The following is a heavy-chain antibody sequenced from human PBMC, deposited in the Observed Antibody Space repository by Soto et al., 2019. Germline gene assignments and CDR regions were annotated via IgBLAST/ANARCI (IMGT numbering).Heavy chain of an antibody. CDR1: GVSISSYY. CDR2: IYTSGST. J-gene: IGHJ6*02. D-gene: IGHD3-10*01. V-gene: IGHV4-4*07. CDR3: ARDNVLLWFGELYVLDV. Sequence: ETLSLTCTVSGVSISSYYWSWIRQPAGKGLEWIGRIYTSGSTNYNPSLKSRVTMSVDTSKNQFSLKLSSVTAADTAVYYCARDNVLLWFGELYVLDVWGQGTTVTSP.